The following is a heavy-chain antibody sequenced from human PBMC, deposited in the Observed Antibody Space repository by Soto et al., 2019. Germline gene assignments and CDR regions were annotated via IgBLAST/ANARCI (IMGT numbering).Heavy chain of an antibody. Sequence: PGGSLRLSCTASGFSFGDSYMSWIRQSAGKGLEWLSYISGGSSYTKYAESVKGRFTISRDNARRSLFLQVNGLRADDTAINYCAKTRVADSGYYFDHWGQGTMVTVSS. CDR3: AKTRVADSGYYFDH. J-gene: IGHJ4*02. V-gene: IGHV3-11*03. D-gene: IGHD3-10*01. CDR1: GFSFGDSY. CDR2: ISGGSSYT.